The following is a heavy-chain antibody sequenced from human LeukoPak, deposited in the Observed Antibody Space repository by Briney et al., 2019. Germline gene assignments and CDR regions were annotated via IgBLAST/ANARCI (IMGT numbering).Heavy chain of an antibody. CDR2: IDPNSGGT. J-gene: IGHJ5*02. D-gene: IGHD2-15*01. Sequence: ASVKVSCKASGYTFTGYYVHWLRQAPGQGLEWMGWIDPNSGGTNYAQKFQGRVTMARDTSINTAYMDLSRLRSDDTAVYYCARDPLLLLVIAVTPNWFDPWGQGTLVTVSS. CDR3: ARDPLLLLVIAVTPNWFDP. V-gene: IGHV1-2*02. CDR1: GYTFTGYY.